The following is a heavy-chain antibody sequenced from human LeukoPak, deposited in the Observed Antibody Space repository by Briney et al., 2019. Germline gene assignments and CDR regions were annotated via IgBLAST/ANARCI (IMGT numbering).Heavy chain of an antibody. CDR1: GGSISNRISY. Sequence: SETLSLTCTVSGGSISNRISYWSWIRQPPGKGLEWIATIYYGGSIYSPSLKSRLTIAVDTSNNQFSLKVTSMTAADTSGYYFARRIVGVIDAFDYWGQGALVTVSS. CDR3: ARRIVGVIDAFDY. J-gene: IGHJ4*02. CDR2: IYYGGS. V-gene: IGHV4-39*01. D-gene: IGHD1-26*01.